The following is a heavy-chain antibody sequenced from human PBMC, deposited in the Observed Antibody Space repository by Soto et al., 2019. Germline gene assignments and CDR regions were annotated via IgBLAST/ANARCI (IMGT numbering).Heavy chain of an antibody. Sequence: PSETLSLTCTVSGGSISSGGYYWSWIRQHPGKGLEWIGYIYYSGSTYYNPSLKSRVTISVDTSKNQFSLKLSSVTAADTAVYYCARELSGSAMASYSYYGMDAWGQGTTVTVSS. CDR3: ARELSGSAMASYSYYGMDA. V-gene: IGHV4-31*03. J-gene: IGHJ6*02. CDR2: IYYSGST. CDR1: GGSISSGGYY. D-gene: IGHD5-18*01.